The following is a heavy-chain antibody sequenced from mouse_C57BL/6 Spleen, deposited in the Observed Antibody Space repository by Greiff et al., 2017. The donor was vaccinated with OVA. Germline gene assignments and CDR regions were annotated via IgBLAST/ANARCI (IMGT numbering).Heavy chain of an antibody. CDR1: GYTFTSYW. D-gene: IGHD2-13*01. J-gene: IGHJ2*01. V-gene: IGHV1-64*01. CDR3: VRVTTDYFDY. CDR2: IHPNSGST. Sequence: QVQLQQPGAELVKPGASVKLSCKASGYTFTSYWMHWVKQRPGQGLEWIGMIHPNSGSTNYNEKFKSKATLTVDKSSSTAYMQLSSLTSEDSAVYYCVRVTTDYFDYWGQGTTLTVSS.